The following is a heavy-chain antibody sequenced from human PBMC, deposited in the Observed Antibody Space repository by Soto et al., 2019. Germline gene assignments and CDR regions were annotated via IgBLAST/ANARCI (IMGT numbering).Heavy chain of an antibody. J-gene: IGHJ4*02. D-gene: IGHD4-17*01. CDR2: IYYSGST. CDR3: ARWYGGSLDY. V-gene: IGHV4-59*01. Sequence: SETLSLTCTVSGGSISSYYWSWIRQPPGKGLEWIGYIYYSGSTNYNPPLKSRVTISVDTSKNQFSLKLSSVTAADTAVYYCARWYGGSLDYWGQGTLVTVSS. CDR1: GGSISSYY.